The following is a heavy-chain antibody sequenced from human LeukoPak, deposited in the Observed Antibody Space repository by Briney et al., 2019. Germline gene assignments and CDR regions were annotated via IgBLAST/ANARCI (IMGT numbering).Heavy chain of an antibody. Sequence: GGSLRLSCAASGFTFSDYYMSWIRQAPGKGLEWVSYISSSGTTIYYADSVKGRFTISRDNAKNSLYLQMNSLRTEDTAVYYCARRTVTRDWYFDLWGRGTLVTVSS. D-gene: IGHD4-17*01. CDR3: ARRTVTRDWYFDL. CDR2: ISSSGTTI. CDR1: GFTFSDYY. V-gene: IGHV3-11*01. J-gene: IGHJ2*01.